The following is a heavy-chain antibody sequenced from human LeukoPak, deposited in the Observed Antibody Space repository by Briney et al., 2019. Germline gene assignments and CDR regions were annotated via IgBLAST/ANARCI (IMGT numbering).Heavy chain of an antibody. D-gene: IGHD3/OR15-3a*01. CDR3: SRVGPCALDFFYL. CDR2: FDPEQGET. J-gene: IGHJ3*01. Sequence: ASVKVSCKVSGHPLRELSIHWVRQAPGKGLEWMGVFDPEQGETISAQKFQARVTRTEDLSTDTSYLHLNTLISEDTTVYCCSRVGPCALDFFYLWGKGTRLIVS. CDR1: GHPLRELS. V-gene: IGHV1-24*01.